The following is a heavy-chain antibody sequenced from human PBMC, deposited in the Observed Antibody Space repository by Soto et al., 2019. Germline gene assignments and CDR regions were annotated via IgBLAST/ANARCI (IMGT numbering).Heavy chain of an antibody. CDR2: IYYSGST. D-gene: IGHD3-10*01. V-gene: IGHV4-31*03. Sequence: SETLSLTCTVSGGSISSGGYYWSWIRQHPGKGLEWIGYIYYSGSTYYNPSLKSRVTISVDTSKNQFSLKLSSVTAADTAVYYCARGVRAPLFFFGYWGQGTLVTVSS. CDR1: GGSISSGGYY. J-gene: IGHJ4*02. CDR3: ARGVRAPLFFFGY.